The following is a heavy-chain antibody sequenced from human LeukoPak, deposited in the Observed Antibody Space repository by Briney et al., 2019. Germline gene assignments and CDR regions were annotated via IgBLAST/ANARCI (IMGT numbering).Heavy chain of an antibody. V-gene: IGHV1-8*01. CDR2: MNPNSGNT. D-gene: IGHD5-12*01. J-gene: IGHJ5*02. CDR1: GYTFTSYD. Sequence: ASVTVSCKASGYTFTSYDINWVRQATGQGLEWMGWMNPNSGNTGYAQKFQGRVTMTRNTSISTAYMELSSLRSEDTAVYYCARIKWLRRSYNWFDPWGQGTLVTVSS. CDR3: ARIKWLRRSYNWFDP.